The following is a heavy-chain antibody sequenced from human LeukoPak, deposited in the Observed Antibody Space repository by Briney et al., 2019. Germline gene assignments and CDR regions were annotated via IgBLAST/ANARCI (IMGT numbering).Heavy chain of an antibody. CDR2: ISGSGGNT. Sequence: GGSVRLSCAPSGFTFSSYAMSWVRQAPGKGLEWVSAISGSGGNTYYADSVKGRFTISRDNSKNTLYLQMNSLRAEDTAVYYCAKNYEDAFDIWGQRTMVTVSS. CDR1: GFTFSSYA. CDR3: AKNYEDAFDI. V-gene: IGHV3-23*01. D-gene: IGHD1-7*01. J-gene: IGHJ3*02.